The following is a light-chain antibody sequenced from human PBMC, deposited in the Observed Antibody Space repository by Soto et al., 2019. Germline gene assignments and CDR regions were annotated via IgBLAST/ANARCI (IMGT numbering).Light chain of an antibody. Sequence: EIVLTQSPGTLSLSPGERATLSCRASQSVSSSYLAWYQQKPGQAPRLLIYGASSRATGIPDRFSDSGSGTDFTLTISRLEPEDFAVYYCQQYGSSGTFGQGTKVEIK. V-gene: IGKV3-20*01. CDR1: QSVSSSY. CDR2: GAS. CDR3: QQYGSSGT. J-gene: IGKJ1*01.